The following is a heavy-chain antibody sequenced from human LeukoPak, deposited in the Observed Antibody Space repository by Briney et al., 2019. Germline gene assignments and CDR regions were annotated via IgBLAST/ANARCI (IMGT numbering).Heavy chain of an antibody. Sequence: GGSLRLSCAASGFTFSSYAMSWVRQAPGKGLEWVSAISGSGGSTYYADSVKGRFTISRDNSKNTLYLQMNSLRAEDTAVYYCAKDIISNPLHCSSTSCYTDYWGQGTLVTVSS. J-gene: IGHJ4*02. V-gene: IGHV3-23*01. CDR1: GFTFSSYA. D-gene: IGHD2-2*02. CDR2: ISGSGGST. CDR3: AKDIISNPLHCSSTSCYTDY.